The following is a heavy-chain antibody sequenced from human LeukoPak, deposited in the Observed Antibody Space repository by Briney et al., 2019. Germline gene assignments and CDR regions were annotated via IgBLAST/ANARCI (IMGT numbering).Heavy chain of an antibody. CDR2: IIPILGIA. D-gene: IGHD4-17*01. V-gene: IGHV1-69*04. Sequence: SVKVSCKASGGTFSSYAISWVRQAPGQGLEWMGRIIPILGIANYAQKFQGRVTITADKSTSTAYMELSSLRSEDTAVYYCASQNYGDVVFRYFYYYMDVWGTGTTVTVSS. CDR1: GGTFSSYA. CDR3: ASQNYGDVVFRYFYYYMDV. J-gene: IGHJ6*03.